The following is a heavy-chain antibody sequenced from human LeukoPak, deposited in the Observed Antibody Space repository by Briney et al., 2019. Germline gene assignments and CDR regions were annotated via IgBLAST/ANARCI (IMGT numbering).Heavy chain of an antibody. J-gene: IGHJ5*02. V-gene: IGHV1-69*13. D-gene: IGHD3-22*01. CDR1: GGTFSSYA. CDR3: AITPDYYDSSGYYFRWFDP. CDR2: IIRIFGTA. Sequence: VASVTVSCKASGGTFSSYAISWVRQAPGQGLEWMGGIIRIFGTANYAQKFQGRVTITADESTSTAYMELSSLRSEDTAVYYCAITPDYYDSSGYYFRWFDPWGQGTLVTVSS.